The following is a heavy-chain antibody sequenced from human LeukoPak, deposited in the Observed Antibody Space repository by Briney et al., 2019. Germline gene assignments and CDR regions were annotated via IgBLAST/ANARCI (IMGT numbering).Heavy chain of an antibody. J-gene: IGHJ5*02. CDR1: GGSFSGYY. V-gene: IGHV4-34*01. Sequence: PSETLSLTCAVYGGSFSGYYWSWIRQPPGKGLEWIGEINHSGSTNYNPSLKSRVTISVETSKNQFSLKLRSVNGADTAVYYCARELRTGYYYDSSRHNWFDPWGQGTLVTVSS. D-gene: IGHD3-22*01. CDR3: ARELRTGYYYDSSRHNWFDP. CDR2: INHSGST.